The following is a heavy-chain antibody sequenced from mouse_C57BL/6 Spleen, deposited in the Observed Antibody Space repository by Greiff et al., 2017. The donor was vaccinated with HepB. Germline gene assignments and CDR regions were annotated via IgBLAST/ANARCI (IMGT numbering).Heavy chain of an antibody. CDR1: GYSFTGYY. D-gene: IGHD2-5*01. V-gene: IGHV1-42*01. CDR3: ANSNYVDAMDY. CDR2: INPSTGGT. J-gene: IGHJ4*01. Sequence: EVQRVESGPELVKPGASVKISCKASGYSFTGYYMNWVKQSPEKSLEWIGEINPSTGGTTYNQKFKAKATLTVDKSSSTAYMQLKSLTSEDSAVYYCANSNYVDAMDYWGQGTSVTVSS.